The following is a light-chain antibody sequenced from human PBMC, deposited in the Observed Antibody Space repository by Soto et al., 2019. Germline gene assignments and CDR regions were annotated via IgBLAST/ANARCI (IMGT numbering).Light chain of an antibody. CDR3: SSYATTSALGF. CDR1: TSDVGGYKS. V-gene: IGLV2-14*01. J-gene: IGLJ1*01. CDR2: EVN. Sequence: QSVLTQPASVSGSPVQSITISCTGTTSDVGGYKSVSWYQQHPGRAPTLMIYEVNNRPSGVSSRFSGSKSGNTASLTISGLQAEDEADYYCSSYATTSALGFFGTGTKVTVL.